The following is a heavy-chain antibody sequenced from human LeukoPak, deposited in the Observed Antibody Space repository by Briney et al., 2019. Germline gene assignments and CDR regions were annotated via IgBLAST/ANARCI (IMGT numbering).Heavy chain of an antibody. D-gene: IGHD6-19*01. J-gene: IGHJ4*02. CDR2: ISSSSSYI. Sequence: PGRSLRLSCAASGFTFSSYSMNWVRQAPGKGLEWVSSISSSSSYIYYADSVKGRFTISRDNAKNSLYLQMNSLRAEDTAVYYCARDYGSGRITYYFDYWGQGTLVTVSS. CDR1: GFTFSSYS. CDR3: ARDYGSGRITYYFDY. V-gene: IGHV3-21*01.